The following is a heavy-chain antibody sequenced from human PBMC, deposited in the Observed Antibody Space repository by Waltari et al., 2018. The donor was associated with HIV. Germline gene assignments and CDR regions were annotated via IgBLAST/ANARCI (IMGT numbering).Heavy chain of an antibody. J-gene: IGHJ4*02. CDR2: IRSSGIA. CDR1: GASVTSDHSF. V-gene: IGHV4-61*01. D-gene: IGHD3-22*01. Sequence: QVHLQGSGPGLVKPSETLSLPCTVSGASVTSDHSFWSWIRQPPGRGLEWIGYIRSSGIANFNPSLTGRATISLDKSRNQFSLKLSSVTAADTAVYYCARDKSDSSGYFVYWGQGTLVTVSS. CDR3: ARDKSDSSGYFVY.